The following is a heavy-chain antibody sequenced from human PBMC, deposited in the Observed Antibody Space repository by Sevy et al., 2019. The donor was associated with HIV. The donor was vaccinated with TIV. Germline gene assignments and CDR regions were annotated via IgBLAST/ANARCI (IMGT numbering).Heavy chain of an antibody. CDR3: ARDMPYGGNSTGIDY. J-gene: IGHJ4*02. V-gene: IGHV4-59*01. D-gene: IGHD4-17*01. CDR2: IYYSGST. CDR1: GGSISSYY. Sequence: SETLSLTCTVSGGSISSYYWSWIRQPPGKGLEWIGYIYYSGSTNYNPSLKSRVTISVDTSKNQFSLKLSSVTAADTAMYYCARDMPYGGNSTGIDYWGQGTLVTVSS.